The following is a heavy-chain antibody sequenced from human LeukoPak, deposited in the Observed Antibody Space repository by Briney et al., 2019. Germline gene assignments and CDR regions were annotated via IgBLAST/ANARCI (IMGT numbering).Heavy chain of an antibody. V-gene: IGHV4-4*07. Sequence: SETLSLTCSVSGGSISSYFWSWIRQPAGKGLEWIGRISTSGRTNYNPSLKSRVTMSVDTPKNQFSLKLSSVTAADTAVYYCARERSHYYDRSGYYPYYFDYWGQGTLVTVSS. J-gene: IGHJ4*02. CDR3: ARERSHYYDRSGYYPYYFDY. CDR1: GGSISSYF. D-gene: IGHD3-22*01. CDR2: ISTSGRT.